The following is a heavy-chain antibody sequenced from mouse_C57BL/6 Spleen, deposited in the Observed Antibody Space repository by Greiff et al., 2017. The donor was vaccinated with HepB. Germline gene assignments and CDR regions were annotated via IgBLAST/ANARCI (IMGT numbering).Heavy chain of an antibody. D-gene: IGHD1-1*01. J-gene: IGHJ2*01. CDR3: TPDYYGSSFSFDY. CDR1: GYTFTDYE. V-gene: IGHV1-15*01. CDR2: IDPETGGT. Sequence: QVQLQQSGAELVRPGASVTLSCKASGYTFTDYEMHWVKQTPVHGLEWIGAIDPETGGTAYNQKFKGKAILTADKSSSTAYMELRSLTSEDSAVYYCTPDYYGSSFSFDYWGQGTTLTVSS.